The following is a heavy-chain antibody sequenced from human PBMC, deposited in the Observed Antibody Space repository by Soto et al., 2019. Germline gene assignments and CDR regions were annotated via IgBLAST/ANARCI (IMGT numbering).Heavy chain of an antibody. Sequence: QVQLVQSGAEVKKPGASVKVSCKASGYTFTSYGISWVRQAPGQGLEWMGWISAYNGNTNYAQKLQGRVTMTTDTSTSTGYMELRSLRSDDTAVYYCAISQDYDFWSGYYFDYWGQGTLVTVFS. D-gene: IGHD3-3*01. CDR2: ISAYNGNT. V-gene: IGHV1-18*01. CDR1: GYTFTSYG. J-gene: IGHJ4*02. CDR3: AISQDYDFWSGYYFDY.